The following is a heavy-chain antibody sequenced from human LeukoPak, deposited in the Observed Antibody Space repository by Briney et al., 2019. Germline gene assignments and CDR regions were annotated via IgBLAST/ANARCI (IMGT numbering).Heavy chain of an antibody. V-gene: IGHV4-4*07. D-gene: IGHD3-3*01. CDR1: GGSISSYY. Sequence: SETLSLTCTVSGGSISSYYWSWIRQPAGKGLEWIGRIYTSGSTNYNPSLKSRVTMSVDTSKNQFSLKLSSVTAADTAVYYCAGRFLEYYYYGMDVWGQGTTVTVSS. CDR2: IYTSGST. CDR3: AGRFLEYYYYGMDV. J-gene: IGHJ6*02.